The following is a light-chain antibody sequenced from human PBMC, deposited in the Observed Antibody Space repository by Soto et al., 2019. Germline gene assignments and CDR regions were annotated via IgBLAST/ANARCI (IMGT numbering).Light chain of an antibody. V-gene: IGKV3-11*01. CDR2: EAS. J-gene: IGKJ1*01. CDR3: QQRSNWPWT. Sequence: EIVMTQSPATLSLSPGERATLSCMASESVSTFLSWYQQKPGQAPRLLIYEASSRATGIPARFSGGGSGTVFNLTLRRLEPEDFAVYYCQQRSNWPWTFGQGTKVDIK. CDR1: ESVSTF.